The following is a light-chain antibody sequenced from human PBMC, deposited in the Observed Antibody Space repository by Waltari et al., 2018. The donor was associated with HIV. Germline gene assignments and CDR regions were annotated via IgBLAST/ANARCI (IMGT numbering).Light chain of an antibody. CDR2: RNN. CDR1: INNVASQA. Sequence: QAGLTQPPSVSKTLRQTATLTCTGNINNVASQAAAWLQQHQGHPPKLLSYRNNTRPSGISERLSASRSGDTTSLTITRLQPEDEAYYYCSAWDISLNAWVFGGGTKLTVL. V-gene: IGLV10-54*01. CDR3: SAWDISLNAWV. J-gene: IGLJ3*02.